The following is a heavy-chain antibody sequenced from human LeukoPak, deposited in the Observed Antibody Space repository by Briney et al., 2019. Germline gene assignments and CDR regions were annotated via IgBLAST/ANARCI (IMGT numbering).Heavy chain of an antibody. CDR1: GFSFSSYG. CDR3: ASLWFGELFGHY. Sequence: QPGGSLRFSCAASGFSFSSYGMHWVRQAPGKWLEWVAFIRYDGSNKYYADSVKGRFTISRDNSKNTLYLQMNSLRAEDTAVYYCASLWFGELFGHYWGQETLVTVSS. J-gene: IGHJ4*02. D-gene: IGHD3-10*01. V-gene: IGHV3-30*02. CDR2: IRYDGSNK.